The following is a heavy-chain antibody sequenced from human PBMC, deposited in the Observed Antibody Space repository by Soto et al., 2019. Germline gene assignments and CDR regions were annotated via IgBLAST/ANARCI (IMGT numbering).Heavy chain of an antibody. J-gene: IGHJ5*02. CDR2: ISYDGSNK. Sequence: GGSLRLSCAASGFPFSSYAMHWVRQAPGKGLEWVAVISYDGSNKYYADSVKGRFTISRDNSKNTLYLQMNSLRAEDTAVYYRARDGGPSRPFDPWGQGTLVTVSS. D-gene: IGHD3-16*01. CDR3: ARDGGPSRPFDP. CDR1: GFPFSSYA. V-gene: IGHV3-30-3*01.